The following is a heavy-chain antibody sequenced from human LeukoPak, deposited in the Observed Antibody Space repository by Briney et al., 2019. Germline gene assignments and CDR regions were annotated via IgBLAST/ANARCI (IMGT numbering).Heavy chain of an antibody. V-gene: IGHV3-21*01. CDR3: ARDMEQLDY. CDR1: RFTFSTYG. Sequence: GGSLRLSCAASRFTFSTYGMHWVRQAPGKGLEWVSSISSSSSYIYYADSVKGRFTISRDNAKNSLYLQMNSLRAEDTAVYYCARDMEQLDYWGQGTLVTVSS. D-gene: IGHD6-13*01. CDR2: ISSSSSYI. J-gene: IGHJ4*02.